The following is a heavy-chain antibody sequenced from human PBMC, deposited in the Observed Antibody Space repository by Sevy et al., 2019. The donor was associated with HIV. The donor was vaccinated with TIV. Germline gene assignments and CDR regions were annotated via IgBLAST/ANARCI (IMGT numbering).Heavy chain of an antibody. CDR2: IYYSGST. CDR3: ARGYSYGYWGSYCFQH. J-gene: IGHJ1*01. V-gene: IGHV4-59*13. D-gene: IGHD5-18*01. Sequence: SETLSLTGTVSGGSISSYYWSWIRQPPGKGLEWIGYIYYSGSTNYNPSLKSRVTISVDTSKNQFSLKLSSVTAADTAVYYCARGYSYGYWGSYCFQHWGQGTLVTVSS. CDR1: GGSISSYY.